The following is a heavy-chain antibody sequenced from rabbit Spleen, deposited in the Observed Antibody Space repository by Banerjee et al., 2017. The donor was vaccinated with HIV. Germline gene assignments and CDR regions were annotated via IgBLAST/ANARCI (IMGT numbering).Heavy chain of an antibody. V-gene: IGHV1S7*01. Sequence: QLVESGGGLVQPGGSLKLSCKASGFDFSTYSMSWVRQVPGKGLEWIGYIVPIFGVTYYANWVNGRFTISSHNAQNTLYLQLNSLTAADTATYFCARDTGSSFSSYGMDLWAPGTLVTVS. CDR2: IVPIFGVT. CDR3: ARDTGSSFSSYGMDL. J-gene: IGHJ6*01. D-gene: IGHD8-1*01. CDR1: GFDFSTYS.